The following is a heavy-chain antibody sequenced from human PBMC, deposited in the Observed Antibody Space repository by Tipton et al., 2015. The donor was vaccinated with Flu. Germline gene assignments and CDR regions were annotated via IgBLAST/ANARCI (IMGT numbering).Heavy chain of an antibody. V-gene: IGHV4-31*03. J-gene: IGHJ6*02. CDR1: GDSISSGCAY. D-gene: IGHD3-10*01. CDR3: ARDQGFGGGLTYDYYAVGV. Sequence: LRLSCTVSGDSISSGCAYWSWIRQHPGKGLEWIGCIYYSGSTYYNPSLQSRVTISVDTSKNQFSLKMNSVTAADTAVYYCARDQGFGGGLTYDYYAVGVWGQGTTVTVSS. CDR2: IYYSGST.